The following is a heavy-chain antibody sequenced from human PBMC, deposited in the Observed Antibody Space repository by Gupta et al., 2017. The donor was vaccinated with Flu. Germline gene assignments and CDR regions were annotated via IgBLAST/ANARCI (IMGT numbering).Heavy chain of an antibody. CDR2: INPRTGGT. D-gene: IGHD5-12*01. Sequence: QVQLVQSGAEVKKPGASVKVSCKTSGYAFTDYYIHWVRQAPGQGLEWMGWINPRTGGTNYAQKLQGRVTVTSDTSISTAYMELSGLRTGDTAIYYCARGRGYSYGIGDYWGQGTLVTVSS. V-gene: IGHV1-2*02. J-gene: IGHJ4*02. CDR1: GYAFTDYY. CDR3: ARGRGYSYGIGDY.